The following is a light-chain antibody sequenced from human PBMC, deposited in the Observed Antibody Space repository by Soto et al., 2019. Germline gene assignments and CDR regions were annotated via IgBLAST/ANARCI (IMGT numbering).Light chain of an antibody. V-gene: IGKV3-20*01. CDR3: QYYGSAPWT. CDR1: QSVSSNY. CDR2: SAF. J-gene: IGKJ1*01. Sequence: EIVLTQSPGTLSLSPGERGTLSCRASQSVSSNYLAWYQQKPGQALTLLIHSAFSRATGIPDRFSGSGSGTEFTLTISRLEAEDVAVYYCQYYGSAPWTFGQGTKVEIK.